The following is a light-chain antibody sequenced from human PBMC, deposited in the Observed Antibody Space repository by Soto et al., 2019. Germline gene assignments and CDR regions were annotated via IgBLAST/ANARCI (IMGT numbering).Light chain of an antibody. Sequence: QSVLTQPPSASRTPGQRVTISCSGSSSNIGSNYVYWHQQLPGTAPRGLIYKNNERPSGVPDRFSGSKSGTSASLAISGLRSEDEADYYCVAWDDSLSAWVFGGGTKLTVL. CDR1: SSNIGSNY. CDR2: KNN. V-gene: IGLV1-47*01. CDR3: VAWDDSLSAWV. J-gene: IGLJ3*02.